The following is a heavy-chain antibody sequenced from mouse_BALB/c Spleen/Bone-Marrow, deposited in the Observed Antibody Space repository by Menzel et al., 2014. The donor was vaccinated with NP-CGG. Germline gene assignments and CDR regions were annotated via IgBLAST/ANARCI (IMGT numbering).Heavy chain of an antibody. D-gene: IGHD2-4*01. CDR3: TRGAYYDYSYYAMDY. CDR1: GYSFTSYW. J-gene: IGHJ4*01. V-gene: IGHV1-5*01. CDR2: IYPGNSDT. Sequence: VHVKQSGTVLARPGASVKMSCKASGYSFTSYWMHWVKQRPGQGLEWIGAIYPGNSDTSYNQKFKGKAKLTAVTSASTAYMELSRLTNEDSAVYYCTRGAYYDYSYYAMDYWGQGTSVTVSS.